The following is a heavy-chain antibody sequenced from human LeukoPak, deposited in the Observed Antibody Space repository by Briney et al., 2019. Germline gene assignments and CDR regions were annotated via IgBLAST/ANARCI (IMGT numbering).Heavy chain of an antibody. Sequence: GGSLRLSCAASGFTFSTYSMNWVRQAPGKGLEWVSYISTSSSTMYYADSVKGRFTISRDNSKNTLYLQMNSLRAEDTAVYYCARAYYYGSGSYNIWGQGTLVTVSS. J-gene: IGHJ4*02. CDR1: GFTFSTYS. CDR2: ISTSSSTM. V-gene: IGHV3-48*01. D-gene: IGHD3-10*01. CDR3: ARAYYYGSGSYNI.